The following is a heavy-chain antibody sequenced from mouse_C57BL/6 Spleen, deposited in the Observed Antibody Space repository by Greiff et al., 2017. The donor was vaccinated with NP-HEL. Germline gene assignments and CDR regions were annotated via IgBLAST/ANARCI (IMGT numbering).Heavy chain of an antibody. CDR1: GYAFSSSW. D-gene: IGHD2-4*01. CDR2: IYPGDGDT. J-gene: IGHJ3*01. V-gene: IGHV1-82*01. Sequence: QVQLKESGPELVKPGASVKISCKASGYAFSSSWMNWVKQRPGKGLEWIGRIYPGDGDTNYNGKFKGKATLTADKSSSTAYMQLSSLTSEDSAVYFCARSTYDYGGFAYWGQGTLVTVSA. CDR3: ARSTYDYGGFAY.